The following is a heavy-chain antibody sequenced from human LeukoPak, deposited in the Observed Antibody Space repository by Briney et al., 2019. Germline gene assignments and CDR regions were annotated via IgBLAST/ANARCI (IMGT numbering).Heavy chain of an antibody. V-gene: IGHV5-10-1*01. Sequence: PGESLKISCKGSGYSFTSYWISWVRQMPGKGLEWMGRIDPSDSYTNYSPSFQGHVTISADKSISTAYLQWSSLKASDTAMYFSARSKSSSLSCWGQGTLVTVSS. CDR2: IDPSDSYT. CDR3: ARSKSSSLSC. D-gene: IGHD6-13*01. J-gene: IGHJ4*02. CDR1: GYSFTSYW.